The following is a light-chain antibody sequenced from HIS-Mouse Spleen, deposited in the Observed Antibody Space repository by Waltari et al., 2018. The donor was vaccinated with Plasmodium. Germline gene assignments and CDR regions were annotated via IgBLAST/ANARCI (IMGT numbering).Light chain of an antibody. CDR1: ALPKKY. CDR2: EDS. Sequence: SYELTQPPSVSVSPGQTARITCSGDALPKKYAYGYQQKSGQAPVLVIYEDSKRPSGIPERFSGSSSGTMATVTISGAQVEDEADYYCYSTDSSGNHRVFGGGTKLTVL. CDR3: YSTDSSGNHRV. J-gene: IGLJ3*02. V-gene: IGLV3-10*01.